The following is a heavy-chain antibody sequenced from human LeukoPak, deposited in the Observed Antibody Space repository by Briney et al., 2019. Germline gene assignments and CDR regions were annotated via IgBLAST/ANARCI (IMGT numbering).Heavy chain of an antibody. J-gene: IGHJ4*02. Sequence: PGGSLRLSCAASGFTFSSYWISWVRQAPGKGLEWVANIKQDGSEKYYVDSVKGRFTISRDNAKNSLYLQMNSLRAEDTAVYYCAREDCSGGSCYFDYWGQGTLVTVSS. V-gene: IGHV3-7*03. D-gene: IGHD2-15*01. CDR1: GFTFSSYW. CDR3: AREDCSGGSCYFDY. CDR2: IKQDGSEK.